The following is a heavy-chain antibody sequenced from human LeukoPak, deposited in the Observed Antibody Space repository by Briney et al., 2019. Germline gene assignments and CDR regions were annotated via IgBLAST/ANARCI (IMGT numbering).Heavy chain of an antibody. D-gene: IGHD3-9*01. Sequence: SETLSLTCAVYGGSFSGYYWSWIRQPPGKGLEWIGEINHSGSTNYNPSLKSRVTISVDTSKNQFSLKLSSVTAADTAVYYCARGQDVSRYFDWLSRKYNWFDPWGQGTLVSVSS. J-gene: IGHJ5*02. CDR1: GGSFSGYY. CDR3: ARGQDVSRYFDWLSRKYNWFDP. CDR2: INHSGST. V-gene: IGHV4-34*01.